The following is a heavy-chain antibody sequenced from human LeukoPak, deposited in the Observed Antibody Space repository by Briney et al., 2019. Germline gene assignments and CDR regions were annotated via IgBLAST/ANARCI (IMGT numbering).Heavy chain of an antibody. J-gene: IGHJ4*02. CDR2: ISYDGGNN. Sequence: GGSLRLSCAASGFTFSSYAMHWVRQAPGKGLEWVALISYDGGNNFYADSVKGRFTISRDNSKNTLYLQMNSLRAEDTALYYCAKGRYSSSWYYFDYWGQGTLVTVSS. CDR1: GFTFSSYA. V-gene: IGHV3-30-3*01. CDR3: AKGRYSSSWYYFDY. D-gene: IGHD6-13*01.